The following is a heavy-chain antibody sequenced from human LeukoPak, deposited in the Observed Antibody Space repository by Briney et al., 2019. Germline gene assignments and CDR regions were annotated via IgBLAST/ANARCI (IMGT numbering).Heavy chain of an antibody. CDR3: AEAHDGDILTGYYWYYYGMDV. Sequence: GGSLRLSCAASGFTFSSYAMSWVRQAPGKGLEWVSAISGSGGSTYYADSVKGRFTISRDNSKNTLYLQMNSLRAEDTAVYYCAEAHDGDILTGYYWYYYGMDVWGQGTTVTVSS. V-gene: IGHV3-23*01. D-gene: IGHD3-9*01. J-gene: IGHJ6*02. CDR1: GFTFSSYA. CDR2: ISGSGGST.